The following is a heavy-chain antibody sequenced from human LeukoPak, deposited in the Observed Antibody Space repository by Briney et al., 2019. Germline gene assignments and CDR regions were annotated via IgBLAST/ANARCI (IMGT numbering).Heavy chain of an antibody. J-gene: IGHJ4*02. Sequence: LSLTCAVYGGSFSGYYWSWIRQPPGKGLEWVGFIRSKAYGGTTEYAASVKDRFTISRDDSKSIAYLQMNSLKTEDTAVYYCTRDQALGITMVFNYWGQGTLVTVSS. CDR2: IRSKAYGGTT. CDR1: GGSFSGYY. V-gene: IGHV3-49*03. D-gene: IGHD3-10*01. CDR3: TRDQALGITMVFNY.